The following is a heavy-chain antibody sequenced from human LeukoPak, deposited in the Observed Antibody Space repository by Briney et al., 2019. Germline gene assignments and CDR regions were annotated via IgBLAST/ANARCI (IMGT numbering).Heavy chain of an antibody. V-gene: IGHV3-30*04. J-gene: IGHJ5*02. D-gene: IGHD3-10*01. CDR2: ISYDGIDK. CDR1: GFPFASFA. Sequence: GGSLRLSCAASGFPFASFAMHWARQAPGKGLEWVAVISYDGIDKYYAHSVKGRFSISRDNAKSTLFLQMNSLRSDDTAVYYCARDRGLGELPSNWFDPWGLGTLVTVSS. CDR3: ARDRGLGELPSNWFDP.